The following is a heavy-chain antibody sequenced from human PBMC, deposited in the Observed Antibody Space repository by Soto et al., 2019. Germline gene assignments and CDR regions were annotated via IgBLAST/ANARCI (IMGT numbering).Heavy chain of an antibody. CDR3: ARVMYSSDYFVKWFEP. J-gene: IGHJ5*02. D-gene: IGHD6-19*01. CDR1: GFSFSSYA. CDR2: ISHDGINK. V-gene: IGHV3-30-3*01. Sequence: QVRLVESGGGVVQPGRSLRLSCTASGFSFSSYAMYWFRQPPGKGLEWVAVISHDGINKHYADSVKGRVTVTRDNSNHSLDLQLNSLRGEDTAMYYCARVMYSSDYFVKWFEPWGQGTRVTVSS.